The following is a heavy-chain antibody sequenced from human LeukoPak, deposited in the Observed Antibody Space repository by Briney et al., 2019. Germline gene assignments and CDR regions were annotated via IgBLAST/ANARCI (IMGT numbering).Heavy chain of an antibody. CDR1: GGSISSYC. CDR2: INHSGST. CDR3: ARRLYCGGDCYVDY. J-gene: IGHJ4*02. D-gene: IGHD2-21*01. Sequence: SETLSLTCTVSGGSISSYCWSWIRQPPGKGLEWIGEINHSGSTNYNPSLKSRVTISVDTSKNQFSLKLSSVTAADTAVYYCARRLYCGGDCYVDYWGQGTLVTVSS. V-gene: IGHV4-34*01.